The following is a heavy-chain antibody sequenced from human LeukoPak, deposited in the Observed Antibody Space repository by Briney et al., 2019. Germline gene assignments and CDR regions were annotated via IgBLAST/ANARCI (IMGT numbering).Heavy chain of an antibody. Sequence: SVRVSCKASGGTFSSYAISWVRQAPGQGLEWMGGIIPIFGTANYAQKFQGRVTITTDESTSTAYMELSSLRSEDTAVYYCARVFHDSYGHPYYFDYWGQGTLVTVSS. V-gene: IGHV1-69*05. CDR3: ARVFHDSYGHPYYFDY. J-gene: IGHJ4*02. CDR2: IIPIFGTA. D-gene: IGHD4-17*01. CDR1: GGTFSSYA.